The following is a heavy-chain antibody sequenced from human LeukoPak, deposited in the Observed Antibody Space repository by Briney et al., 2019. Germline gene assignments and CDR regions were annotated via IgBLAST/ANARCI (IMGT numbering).Heavy chain of an antibody. D-gene: IGHD6-6*01. Sequence: PGRSLRLSCAASGFTFSSYGMHWVRQAPGKGLEWVAVISYDGSNKYYADSVKGRFTISRDNSKNSLYLQMNSPRVEDTAVYYCARGGAARPDFWGQGTLVTVSS. V-gene: IGHV3-30*03. CDR1: GFTFSSYG. J-gene: IGHJ4*02. CDR3: ARGGAARPDF. CDR2: ISYDGSNK.